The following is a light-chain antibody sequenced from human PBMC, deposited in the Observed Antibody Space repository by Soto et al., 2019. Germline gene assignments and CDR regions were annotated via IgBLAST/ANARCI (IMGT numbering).Light chain of an antibody. CDR3: SSYTTTNTYV. V-gene: IGLV2-14*01. J-gene: IGLJ1*01. Sequence: QSVLTQPASVSGSPGQSITISCTGTSNDVGAYNYVSWYQQHLGKAPKLMIYEVSNRPSGISNRFSGSKSGNAASLTISGLQAEDEADYYCSSYTTTNTYVFGTGTKLTVL. CDR2: EVS. CDR1: SNDVGAYNY.